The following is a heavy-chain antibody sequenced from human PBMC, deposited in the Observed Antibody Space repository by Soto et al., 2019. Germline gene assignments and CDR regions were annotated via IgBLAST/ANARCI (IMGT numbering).Heavy chain of an antibody. V-gene: IGHV4-4*07. CDR3: AREGYYYGSGSYSHF. CDR1: GGSISSYY. CDR2: IYTSGST. Sequence: SETLSLTCTVSGGSISSYYWSWIRQPAGKGLEWIGRIYTSGSTNYNPSLKSRVTMSVDTSKNQFSLKLSSVTAADTTVYYCAREGYYYGSGSYSHFWGQGILVTVSS. J-gene: IGHJ4*02. D-gene: IGHD3-10*01.